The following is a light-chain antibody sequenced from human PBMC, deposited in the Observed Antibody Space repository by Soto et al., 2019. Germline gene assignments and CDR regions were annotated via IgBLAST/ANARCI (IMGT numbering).Light chain of an antibody. Sequence: EIVLTQSPATLSLSPGERATLSCRASQSVSSYLAWYQQKPGQAPRLLIYDASNRATGIPPRFSGSGSGTDFTLTISSLEPEDLAIYYCQQRASWPLTFGGGTKVEI. V-gene: IGKV3-11*01. CDR3: QQRASWPLT. CDR2: DAS. J-gene: IGKJ4*01. CDR1: QSVSSY.